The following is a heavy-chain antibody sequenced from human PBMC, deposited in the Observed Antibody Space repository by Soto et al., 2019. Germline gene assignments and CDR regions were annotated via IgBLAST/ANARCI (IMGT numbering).Heavy chain of an antibody. J-gene: IGHJ6*02. Sequence: ASVKVSCKASGYTFTGYYMHWVRQAPGQGLEWMGWINPNSGGTNYAQKFQGWVTMTRDTSISTAYMELSRLRSDDTAVYYCARDPRCIGGSCFPHPTPYPYYYYGMDVWGQGTTVTVSS. CDR3: ARDPRCIGGSCFPHPTPYPYYYYGMDV. D-gene: IGHD2-15*01. CDR2: INPNSGGT. CDR1: GYTFTGYY. V-gene: IGHV1-2*04.